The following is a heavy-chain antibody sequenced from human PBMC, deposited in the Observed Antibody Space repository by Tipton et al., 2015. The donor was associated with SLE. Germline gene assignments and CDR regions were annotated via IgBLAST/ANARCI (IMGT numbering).Heavy chain of an antibody. V-gene: IGHV4-59*08. J-gene: IGHJ4*02. Sequence: TLSLTCTVSGASISRHYWTWIRQPPGKGLEWIGGIYHGGNTYYNPSLKSRVTISVGTSKNQFFLKLTSVTAADTAVYYCARQDSAYDVIDYWDQGTLVTVSS. CDR1: GASISRHY. D-gene: IGHD5-12*01. CDR3: ARQDSAYDVIDY. CDR2: IYHGGNT.